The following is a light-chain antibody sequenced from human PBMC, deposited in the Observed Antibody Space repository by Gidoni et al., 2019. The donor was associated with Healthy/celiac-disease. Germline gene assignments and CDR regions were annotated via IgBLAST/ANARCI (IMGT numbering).Light chain of an antibody. V-gene: IGLV5-39*01. CDR2: YNSDSDK. CDR3: AIWYSSTWV. Sequence: QPVLTQPTSLSASPGASARFTCTLRSRINVGTYRIYWYQQKPGSLPRYLLRYNSDSDKQQGSGVPSRFSGSKDASTNAGLLLISGLQSEDEADYYCAIWYSSTWVFGGGTKLTVL. J-gene: IGLJ3*02. CDR1: SRINVGTYR.